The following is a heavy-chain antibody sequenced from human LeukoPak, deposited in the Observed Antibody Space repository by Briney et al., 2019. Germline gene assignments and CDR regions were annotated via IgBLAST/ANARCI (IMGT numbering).Heavy chain of an antibody. Sequence: GGSLRLSCAASGFTFSNYALTGVRQAPGQGLEWVSTITNGAAGTFYADSVKGRFTISGDNSKNTVYLQMNSLRAEDTAVYYCARDGIGVAGIYAFDIWGQGTMVTVSS. J-gene: IGHJ3*02. CDR3: ARDGIGVAGIYAFDI. V-gene: IGHV3-23*01. D-gene: IGHD2-21*01. CDR1: GFTFSNYA. CDR2: ITNGAAGT.